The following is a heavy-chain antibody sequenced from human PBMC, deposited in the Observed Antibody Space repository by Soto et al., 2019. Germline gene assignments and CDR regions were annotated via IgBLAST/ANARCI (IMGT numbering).Heavy chain of an antibody. CDR2: ISGGGSST. CDR1: GFTFSSYA. CDR3: AKGFDFWSGPGDY. J-gene: IGHJ4*02. D-gene: IGHD3-3*01. Sequence: SLRLSCAASGFTFSSYAMNWVRQAPGKGLEWVSAISGGGSSTYYAGSVKGRFTISRDNSRNTLYLEINSLRADDTALYYCAKGFDFWSGPGDYWGQGTLVTVSS. V-gene: IGHV3-23*01.